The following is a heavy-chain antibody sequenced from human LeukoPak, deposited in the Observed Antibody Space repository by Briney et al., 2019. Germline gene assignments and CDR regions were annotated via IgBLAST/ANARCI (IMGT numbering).Heavy chain of an antibody. CDR2: ISGSGGST. D-gene: IGHD2-21*01. V-gene: IGHV3-23*01. CDR1: GFTFSSYA. CDR3: AREGSRLVIHAFDI. Sequence: GGSLRLSCAASGFTFSSYAMSWVRQAPGKGLEWVSAISGSGGSTYYADSVKGRFTISRDNPKNTVSLQMNSLRTEDTAVYFCAREGSRLVIHAFDIWGQGTMVTVSS. J-gene: IGHJ3*02.